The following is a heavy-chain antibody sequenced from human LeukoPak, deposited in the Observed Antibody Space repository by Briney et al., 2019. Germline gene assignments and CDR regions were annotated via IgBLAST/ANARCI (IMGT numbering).Heavy chain of an antibody. CDR1: GFTFSSYS. CDR3: AREDIAVAGSGFDY. J-gene: IGHJ4*02. CDR2: ISSSSSYI. Sequence: GGSLRPSCAAPGFTFSSYSMNWVRQAPGKGLEWVSSISSSSSYIYYADSVKGRFTISRDNAKNSLYLQMNSLRAEDTAVYYCAREDIAVAGSGFDYWGQGTLVTVSS. V-gene: IGHV3-21*01. D-gene: IGHD6-19*01.